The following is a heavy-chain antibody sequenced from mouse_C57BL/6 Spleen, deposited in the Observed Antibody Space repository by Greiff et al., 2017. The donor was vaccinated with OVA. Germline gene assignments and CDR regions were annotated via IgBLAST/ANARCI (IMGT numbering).Heavy chain of an antibody. V-gene: IGHV1-15*01. D-gene: IGHD4-1*01. J-gene: IGHJ2*01. Sequence: VQLQQSGAELVRPGASVTLSCKASGYTFTDYEMHWVKQTPVHGLEWIGAIDPETGGTAYNQKFKGKAILTADKSSSTAYMELRSLTSEDSAVYYGTRARTGSDSGGQCTTLPVSS. CDR1: GYTFTDYE. CDR3: TRARTGSDS. CDR2: IDPETGGT.